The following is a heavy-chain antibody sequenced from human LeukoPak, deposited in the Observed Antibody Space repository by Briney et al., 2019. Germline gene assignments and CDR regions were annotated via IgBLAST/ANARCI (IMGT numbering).Heavy chain of an antibody. V-gene: IGHV3-7*01. CDR3: ARDSFETDIDY. CDR1: GFLFSRYW. J-gene: IGHJ4*02. CDR2: IKEDGSEK. Sequence: PGGSLRLSCAASGFLFSRYWMSWLRQAPGKALEWVANIKEDGSEKYYVESMKGRFTISRDNVKNSLYLQINSLRAEDTAVYYCARDSFETDIDYWGQGTLVTVSS. D-gene: IGHD1-14*01.